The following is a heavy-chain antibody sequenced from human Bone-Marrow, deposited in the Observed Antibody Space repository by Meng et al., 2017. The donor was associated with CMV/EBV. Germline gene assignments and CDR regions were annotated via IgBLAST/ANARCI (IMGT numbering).Heavy chain of an antibody. J-gene: IGHJ4*02. D-gene: IGHD1-26*01. CDR2: ISSDGGLK. Sequence: GGSLRLSCAASGFTFTSYAMQWVRQAPGKGLEWVAVISSDGGLKYYADSVKGRFTVSRDNSKNTLYLQMNTLTTEDTAVYYCARDSWDLPELFDYWGQGTLVTGSS. V-gene: IGHV3-30*04. CDR1: GFTFTSYA. CDR3: ARDSWDLPELFDY.